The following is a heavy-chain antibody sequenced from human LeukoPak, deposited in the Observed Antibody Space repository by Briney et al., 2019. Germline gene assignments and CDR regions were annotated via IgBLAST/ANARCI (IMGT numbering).Heavy chain of an antibody. D-gene: IGHD3-3*01. J-gene: IGHJ6*03. V-gene: IGHV4-59*01. CDR3: AREGYYSGMDV. Sequence: SETLSLTCAVYGGSFSGYYWSWIRQPPGKGLEWIGYIYYSGSTNYNPSLKSRVTISVDTSKNQFSLKLSSVTAADTAVYYCAREGYYSGMDVWGKGTTVTVSS. CDR2: IYYSGST. CDR1: GGSFSGYY.